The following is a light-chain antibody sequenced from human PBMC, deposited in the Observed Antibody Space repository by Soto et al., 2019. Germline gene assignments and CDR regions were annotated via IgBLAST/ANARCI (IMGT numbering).Light chain of an antibody. V-gene: IGLV2-8*01. Sequence: QSALTQPPSASGSPGQSVTISCTGTSSDVGGFNYVSWYQLHPGKAPKLLIYEVNKRPSGVPDRFSGSKSGNTASLTVSGLQSEDEADYFCSSFVAGTSYVFGTATKLTVL. CDR1: SSDVGGFNY. CDR2: EVN. CDR3: SSFVAGTSYV. J-gene: IGLJ1*01.